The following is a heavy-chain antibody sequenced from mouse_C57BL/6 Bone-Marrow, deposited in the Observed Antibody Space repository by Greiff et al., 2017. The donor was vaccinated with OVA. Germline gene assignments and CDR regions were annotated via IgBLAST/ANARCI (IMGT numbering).Heavy chain of an antibody. V-gene: IGHV5-9-1*02. CDR3: TIVYYDYAMDY. D-gene: IGHD2-4*01. Sequence: DVQLVESGEGLVKPGGSLKLSCAASGFTFSSYAMSWVRQTPEKRLEWVAYISSGGDYIYYADTVKGRFTISRDNARNTLYLQMSSLKSEDTAMYYCTIVYYDYAMDYWGQGTSVTVSS. CDR2: ISSGGDYI. J-gene: IGHJ4*01. CDR1: GFTFSSYA.